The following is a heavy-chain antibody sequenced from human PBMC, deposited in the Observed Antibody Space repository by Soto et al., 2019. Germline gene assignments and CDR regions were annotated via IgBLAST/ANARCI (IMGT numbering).Heavy chain of an antibody. V-gene: IGHV3-74*01. J-gene: IGHJ4*02. CDR1: GFTLRSYW. CDR2: INSDGSST. CDR3: ARALVYDFWSGYYPQTLGADFDY. D-gene: IGHD3-3*01. Sequence: GGSLRLSCSASGFTLRSYWMHWVPPAPGKGLGWVSRINSDGSSTSYADSVKGRFTISRDNAKNTLYLQMNSLRAEDTAVYYCARALVYDFWSGYYPQTLGADFDYWGQGTLVTVSS.